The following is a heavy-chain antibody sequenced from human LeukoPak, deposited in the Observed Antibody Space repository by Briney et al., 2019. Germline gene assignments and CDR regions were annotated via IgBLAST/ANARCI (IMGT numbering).Heavy chain of an antibody. Sequence: ASVKVSCKASGYTFTDNYVHWLRQAPGQGLEWMGWISPHNDGTKYSKRFEGRITMTSDTTITTAYMELSRLRSDDTAVYYCARDSLFMARGVTAVANAFDIWGQGTMVAVSS. CDR1: GYTFTDNY. D-gene: IGHD3-10*01. CDR3: ARDSLFMARGVTAVANAFDI. J-gene: IGHJ3*02. CDR2: ISPHNDGT. V-gene: IGHV1-2*02.